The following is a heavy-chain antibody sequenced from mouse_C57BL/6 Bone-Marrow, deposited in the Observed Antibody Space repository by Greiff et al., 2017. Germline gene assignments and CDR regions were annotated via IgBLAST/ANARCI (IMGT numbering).Heavy chain of an antibody. Sequence: EVKLVESGGGLVKPGGSLKLSCAASGFTFSSYTMSWVRQTPEKRLEWIATISGGGGNTYYPDSVKGRFTFSRDNAKNTMYLQMSSLRSEDTALYYCARHETAQASFAYWGQGTLVTVSA. CDR1: GFTFSSYT. J-gene: IGHJ3*01. V-gene: IGHV5-9*01. D-gene: IGHD3-2*02. CDR3: ARHETAQASFAY. CDR2: ISGGGGNT.